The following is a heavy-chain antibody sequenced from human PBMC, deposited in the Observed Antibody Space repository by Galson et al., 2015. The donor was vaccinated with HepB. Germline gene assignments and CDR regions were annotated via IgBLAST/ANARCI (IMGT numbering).Heavy chain of an antibody. V-gene: IGHV2-5*02. CDR2: IYWDDDE. D-gene: IGHD3-22*01. Sequence: PALVKPTQTLTLTCTFSGFSLNTSGEGVGWIRQPPGKALEWLALIYWDDDERYSPSLKSRLTITKDTSKNQVLLTMTNMDPVDTATYYCAHAGRYYYDSSGHYSSYYFYGMDVWGQGTTVTVSS. CDR1: GFSLNTSGEG. CDR3: AHAGRYYYDSSGHYSSYYFYGMDV. J-gene: IGHJ6*02.